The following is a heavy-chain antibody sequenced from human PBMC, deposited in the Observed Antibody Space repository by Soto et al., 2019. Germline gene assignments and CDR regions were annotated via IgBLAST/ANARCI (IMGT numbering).Heavy chain of an antibody. D-gene: IGHD2-2*01. J-gene: IGHJ6*02. CDR2: IYYSGST. CDR3: ARAGYCSIFRCYGGIHYVKDF. V-gene: IGHV4-59*01. CDR1: GGSISSYY. Sequence: PSETLSLTCTVSGGSISSYYWSWIRQPPGKGLEWIGYIYYSGSTNYNPSLKSRVTISVDTSKNQFSLKLSSVTAADTAVYYCARAGYCSIFRCYGGIHYVKDFCGQGSTDPVSS.